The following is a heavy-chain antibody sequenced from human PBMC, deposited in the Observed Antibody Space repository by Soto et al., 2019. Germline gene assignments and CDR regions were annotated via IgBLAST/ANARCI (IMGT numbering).Heavy chain of an antibody. J-gene: IGHJ5*02. D-gene: IGHD3-3*01. Sequence: QVQLQESGPGLVKPSQTLSLTCTVSGGSISSGYYYWSWIRQPPGKGLEWIGYIYYSGSTYYNPSLKSRVTISVDTSKNQFSLKLSSVTAADTAVYYCARAYYDFWSGYYKVTWFDPWGQGTLVTVSS. V-gene: IGHV4-30-4*01. CDR3: ARAYYDFWSGYYKVTWFDP. CDR1: GGSISSGYYY. CDR2: IYYSGST.